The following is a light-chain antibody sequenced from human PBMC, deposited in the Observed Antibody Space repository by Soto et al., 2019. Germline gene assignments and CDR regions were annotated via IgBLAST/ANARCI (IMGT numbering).Light chain of an antibody. CDR2: WAS. V-gene: IGKV4-1*01. CDR1: QNLLYISNNKNY. Sequence: DIVMTQSPDSLAVSLGERVTINCKSSQNLLYISNNKNYLAWYQQKPGQPPELLIYWASSRESGVPDRFSGSVSGTDFTLTISSLQAEDVAVYYCQQYYRTPWTFGQGTKVEIK. CDR3: QQYYRTPWT. J-gene: IGKJ1*01.